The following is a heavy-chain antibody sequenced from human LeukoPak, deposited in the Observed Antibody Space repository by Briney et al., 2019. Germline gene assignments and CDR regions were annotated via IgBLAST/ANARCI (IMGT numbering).Heavy chain of an antibody. J-gene: IGHJ6*02. Sequence: SETLSLTCAVYGGSFSGYYWSWIRQPPGKGLEWIGEINHSGSTNYNPSLKSRVTISVDTSKNQFSLKLSSVTAADTAVYYCVRGRGYYYGSGSYYYYYGMDVWGQGTTVTVSS. CDR2: INHSGST. CDR3: VRGRGYYYGSGSYYYYYGMDV. D-gene: IGHD3-10*01. V-gene: IGHV4-34*01. CDR1: GGSFSGYY.